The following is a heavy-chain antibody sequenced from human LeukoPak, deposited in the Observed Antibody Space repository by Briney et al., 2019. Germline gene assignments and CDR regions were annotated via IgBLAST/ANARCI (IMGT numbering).Heavy chain of an antibody. CDR3: SRAFMAI. D-gene: IGHD3-10*01. Sequence: GGSLRLSFSASGFTFTNYLMIWVRQAPGKGLQWVANINPDGSETFYVDSVKGRFTISRDNAKNSLYLQMNSLRAEDTAVYYCSRAFMAIWGQGTLVTVSS. V-gene: IGHV3-7*04. J-gene: IGHJ4*02. CDR2: INPDGSET. CDR1: GFTFTNYL.